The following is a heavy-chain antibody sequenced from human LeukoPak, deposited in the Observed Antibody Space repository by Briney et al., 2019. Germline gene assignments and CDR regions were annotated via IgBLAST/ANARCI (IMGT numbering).Heavy chain of an antibody. J-gene: IGHJ4*02. D-gene: IGHD6-19*01. Sequence: GGSLRLSCAASGFTFSSYAMHWVRQAPGKGLEWVAVISYDGSNKYYADSVKGRFTISRDNSKNTLYLQMNSLRAEDTAVYYCARSWAVAGETFDYWGQGTPVTVSS. CDR2: ISYDGSNK. V-gene: IGHV3-30*01. CDR3: ARSWAVAGETFDY. CDR1: GFTFSSYA.